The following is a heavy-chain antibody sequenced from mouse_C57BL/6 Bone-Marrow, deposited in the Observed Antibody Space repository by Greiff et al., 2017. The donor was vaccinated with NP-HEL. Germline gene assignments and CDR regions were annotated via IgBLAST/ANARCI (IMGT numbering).Heavy chain of an antibody. CDR1: GYTFTSYW. V-gene: IGHV1-61*01. Sequence: VQLQQPGAELVRPGSSVKLSCKASGYTFTSYWMDWVKQRPGQGLEWIGNIYPSDSETHYNQKFKDKATLTVDKSSSTAYMQLSSLTSEDSAVYYCARTRGHFDYWGQGTTLTVSS. D-gene: IGHD3-3*01. CDR3: ARTRGHFDY. J-gene: IGHJ2*01. CDR2: IYPSDSET.